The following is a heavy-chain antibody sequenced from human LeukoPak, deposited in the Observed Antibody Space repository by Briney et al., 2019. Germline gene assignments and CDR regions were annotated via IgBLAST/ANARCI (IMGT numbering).Heavy chain of an antibody. V-gene: IGHV3-48*01. CDR3: AKDVGRGSSWYHGAFDI. CDR2: ISSSGFTI. Sequence: PGGSLRLSCAASGFTFSSYAMSWVRQAPGKGLEWVSYISSSGFTINYADSVKGRFTISRDNAKNSLYLQMNSLRAEDTALYYCAKDVGRGSSWYHGAFDIWGQGTMVTVSS. CDR1: GFTFSSYA. J-gene: IGHJ3*02. D-gene: IGHD6-13*01.